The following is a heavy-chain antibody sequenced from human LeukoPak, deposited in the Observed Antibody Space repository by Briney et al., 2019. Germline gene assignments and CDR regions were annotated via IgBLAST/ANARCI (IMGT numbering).Heavy chain of an antibody. CDR3: ARVKTVAGITPVAY. CDR1: GGSISSYY. J-gene: IGHJ4*02. D-gene: IGHD6-19*01. Sequence: PSETLSLTCTVSGGSISSYYWSWIRQPPGKGLEWIGYIYYSGSTNYNPSLKSRVTISVDTSKNQFSLKLSSVTAADTAVYYCARVKTVAGITPVAYWGQGTLVTVSS. CDR2: IYYSGST. V-gene: IGHV4-59*01.